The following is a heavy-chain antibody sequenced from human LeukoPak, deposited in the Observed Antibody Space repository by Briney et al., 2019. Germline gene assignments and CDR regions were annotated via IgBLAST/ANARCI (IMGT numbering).Heavy chain of an antibody. Sequence: SETLSLTCAVYGGSFSGYYWSWIRQPPGKGLEWIGEINHSGSTNYNPSLRSRVTISVETSKNQFSLKLSSVTAADTAVYYCARVTGYMIEDYFDYWGQGTLVTVSS. CDR2: INHSGST. D-gene: IGHD3-22*01. CDR1: GGSFSGYY. V-gene: IGHV4-34*01. J-gene: IGHJ4*02. CDR3: ARVTGYMIEDYFDY.